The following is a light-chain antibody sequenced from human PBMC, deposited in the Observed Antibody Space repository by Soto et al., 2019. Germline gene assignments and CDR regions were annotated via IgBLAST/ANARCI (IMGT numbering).Light chain of an antibody. CDR3: QQSYSNPWT. V-gene: IGKV1-39*01. J-gene: IGKJ1*01. Sequence: DIQMTQSPSSLSASVGDRVTITRRAIQSIGRYLNWYQQKPGKTPNLLVHTASSLQSGVPSRFSGSGSGTDFTLTIYSLQPEDFATYYCQQSYSNPWTFGQGTKVDIK. CDR1: QSIGRY. CDR2: TAS.